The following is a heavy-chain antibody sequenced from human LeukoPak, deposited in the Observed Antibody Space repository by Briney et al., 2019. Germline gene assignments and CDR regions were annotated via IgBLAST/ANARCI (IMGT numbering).Heavy chain of an antibody. Sequence: PGGSLRLSCAASGFTFSSYAMHWVRQAPGKGLEYVSAISSNGGSTYYADSVKGRFTISRDNSKNTLYLQMNSLRAEDTAVYYCAKKPPGDFWSGYFDYWGQGTLVTVSS. D-gene: IGHD3-3*01. CDR3: AKKPPGDFWSGYFDY. CDR1: GFTFSSYA. CDR2: ISSNGGST. V-gene: IGHV3-64*04. J-gene: IGHJ4*02.